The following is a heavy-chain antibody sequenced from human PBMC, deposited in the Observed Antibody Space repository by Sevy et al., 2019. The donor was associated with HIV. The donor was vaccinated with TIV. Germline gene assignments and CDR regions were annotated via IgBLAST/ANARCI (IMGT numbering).Heavy chain of an antibody. Sequence: ASVKVSCKASGYTFTSYGISWVRQAPGQGLEWMGWISAYNGNTNYAQKLQGRVTMTTDTSTSTAYMELRSLRSDDTVVYYCARVPHGYCSSTSCPNWFDPWGQGTLVTVSS. CDR3: ARVPHGYCSSTSCPNWFDP. CDR2: ISAYNGNT. CDR1: GYTFTSYG. D-gene: IGHD2-2*03. V-gene: IGHV1-18*01. J-gene: IGHJ5*02.